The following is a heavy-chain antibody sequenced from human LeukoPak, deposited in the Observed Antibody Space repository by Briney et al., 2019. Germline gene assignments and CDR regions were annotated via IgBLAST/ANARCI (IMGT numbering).Heavy chain of an antibody. CDR3: ARDTAERYTSGWLWFDP. CDR1: GGSITSYY. D-gene: IGHD6-19*01. Sequence: SETLSLTCTVSGGSITSYYWSWIRQPPGKGLEWIGYIYYSGSTNYNPSLKSRVTMSVDTSKNQFSLKLSSVTAADTAVYYCARDTAERYTSGWLWFDPWGQGTLVTVSS. J-gene: IGHJ5*02. V-gene: IGHV4-59*12. CDR2: IYYSGST.